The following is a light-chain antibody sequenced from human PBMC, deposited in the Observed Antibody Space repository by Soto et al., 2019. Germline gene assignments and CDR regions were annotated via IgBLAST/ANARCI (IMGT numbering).Light chain of an antibody. Sequence: QSALTQPPSVSGAPGQGVNISCTGSSSNIGAGYDVHWYQQLPGTAPKVLIFRNSNRPSGVPDRFSGSKSGTSASLAITGLQAEDEADYYCQSYDNSLSGFVFAAGTKVTVL. J-gene: IGLJ1*01. V-gene: IGLV1-40*01. CDR2: RNS. CDR3: QSYDNSLSGFV. CDR1: SSNIGAGYD.